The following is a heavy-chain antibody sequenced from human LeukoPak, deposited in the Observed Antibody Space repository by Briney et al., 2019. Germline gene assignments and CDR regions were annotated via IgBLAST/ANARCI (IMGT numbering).Heavy chain of an antibody. Sequence: ASVKVSCKASGYTFTSYGISWVRQAPGQGLEWMGWIGAYNGNTNYAQKLQGRVTMTTDTSTSTAYMELRSLRSDDTAVYYCARVAYYYDSSGYFDYWGQGTLVTVSS. D-gene: IGHD3-22*01. V-gene: IGHV1-18*01. CDR3: ARVAYYYDSSGYFDY. CDR1: GYTFTSYG. J-gene: IGHJ4*02. CDR2: IGAYNGNT.